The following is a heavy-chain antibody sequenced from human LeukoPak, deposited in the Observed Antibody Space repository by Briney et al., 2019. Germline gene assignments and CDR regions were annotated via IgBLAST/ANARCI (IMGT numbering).Heavy chain of an antibody. Sequence: SVKTSCKASGGTFSSYTISWVQQPPGQELEWWGRIIPILGIANYAQKFQGRVTITADKYTSTAYMELSSLRSEDRAVYYCASEWDSSGWYEGYWAQGTLVTVSS. J-gene: IGHJ1*01. CDR1: GGTFSSYT. D-gene: IGHD6-19*01. CDR3: ASEWDSSGWYEGY. V-gene: IGHV1-69*02. CDR2: IIPILGIA.